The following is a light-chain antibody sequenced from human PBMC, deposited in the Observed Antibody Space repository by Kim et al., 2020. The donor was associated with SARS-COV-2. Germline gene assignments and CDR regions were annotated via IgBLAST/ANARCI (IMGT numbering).Light chain of an antibody. CDR1: QDISND. J-gene: IGKJ5*01. CDR2: GAS. CDR3: LQHNTYPIT. V-gene: IGKV1-17*01. Sequence: ASVGDRVTITCRASQDISNDLGWYQQNPGRAPKRLIYGASRLQSGVPSMFSGSGSGTEFTLTISSLQPEDFATYFCLQHNTYPITFGQGTRLEIK.